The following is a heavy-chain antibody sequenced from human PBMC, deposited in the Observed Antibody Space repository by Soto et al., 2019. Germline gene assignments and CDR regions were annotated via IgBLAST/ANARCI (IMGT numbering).Heavy chain of an antibody. CDR3: ARHTAMGFYYYYGMDV. V-gene: IGHV5-10-1*01. CDR1: GYSFTSYW. J-gene: IGHJ6*02. D-gene: IGHD5-18*01. CDR2: IDPSDSYP. Sequence: GESLKISCKGSGYSFTSYWISWVRQMPGKGLEWMGRIDPSDSYPSYSPPCRGHVTTSADKSISTAYLQWSSLKASDTAMYYCARHTAMGFYYYYGMDVWGQGTTVTVSS.